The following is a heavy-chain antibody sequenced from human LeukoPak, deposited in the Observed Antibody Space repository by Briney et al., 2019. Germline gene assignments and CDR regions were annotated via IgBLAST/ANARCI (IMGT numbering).Heavy chain of an antibody. Sequence: SETLSLTCTVSGGSINNYYWNWIRQPPGKGLEWIGYIYYSGGTNYNPSLKSRVTISVDTFKNQFSLKLSSVTAADTAVYYCARDPTNSGWSRFDFWGQGTLVTVSS. CDR3: ARDPTNSGWSRFDF. J-gene: IGHJ4*02. D-gene: IGHD6-19*01. V-gene: IGHV4-59*01. CDR2: IYYSGGT. CDR1: GGSINNYY.